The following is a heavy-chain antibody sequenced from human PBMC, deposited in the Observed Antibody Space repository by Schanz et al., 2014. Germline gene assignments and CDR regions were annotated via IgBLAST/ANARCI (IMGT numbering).Heavy chain of an antibody. Sequence: QVQLVQSGAEVKKPGVSVKVSCKASGYTFTTYYIHWVRQAPGQGLEWMGWMNSKTGNTGYAQRFQGRVTMTRNTSITTAYLELSSLRSGDTAVYFCAKKVPAYNPFDSWGQGTLVTVSS. CDR3: AKKVPAYNPFDS. V-gene: IGHV1-8*01. CDR2: MNSKTGNT. CDR1: GYTFTTYY. J-gene: IGHJ4*02. D-gene: IGHD1-1*01.